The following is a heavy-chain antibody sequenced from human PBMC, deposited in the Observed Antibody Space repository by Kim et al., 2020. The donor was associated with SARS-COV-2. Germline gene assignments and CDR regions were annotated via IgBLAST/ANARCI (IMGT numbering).Heavy chain of an antibody. CDR3: ARGGGSYYSGAFAI. Sequence: GGSLRLSCAASGFTFSSNSMSWVRQAPGKGLEWVSVIYSGGSTYYADSVKGRFTISRDNTKNTLYLQLNSLRAEDTAVYYCARGGGSYYSGAFAICGQGT. D-gene: IGHD2-15*01. CDR2: IYSGGST. J-gene: IGHJ3*02. CDR1: GFTFSSNS. V-gene: IGHV3-66*01.